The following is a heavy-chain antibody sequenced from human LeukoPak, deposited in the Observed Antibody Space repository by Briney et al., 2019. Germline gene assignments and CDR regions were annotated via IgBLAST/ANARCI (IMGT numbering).Heavy chain of an antibody. Sequence: ASVKVSCKASGYTFTGYYMHWVRQAPGQGLEWMGWINPNSGGTNYAQKFQGCVTMTRDTSISTAYMELSRLRSDDTAVYYCARAFSDYYDSSGYYYHDAFDIWGQGTMVTVSS. CDR2: INPNSGGT. V-gene: IGHV1-2*04. CDR1: GYTFTGYY. CDR3: ARAFSDYYDSSGYYYHDAFDI. D-gene: IGHD3-22*01. J-gene: IGHJ3*02.